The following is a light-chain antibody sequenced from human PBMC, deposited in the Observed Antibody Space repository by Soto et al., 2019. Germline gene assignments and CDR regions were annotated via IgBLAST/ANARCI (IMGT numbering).Light chain of an antibody. V-gene: IGKV3-15*01. CDR3: QQYHSSPRT. Sequence: EIVMTQSPATLSVSPGERATLSCRASQSVSSNLAWYQQKPGQAPRLLIYGASTRATGIPARFSGSGSGTEFTLTISRLEPEDFAVYYCQQYHSSPRTFGQGTKVDIK. CDR2: GAS. J-gene: IGKJ1*01. CDR1: QSVSSN.